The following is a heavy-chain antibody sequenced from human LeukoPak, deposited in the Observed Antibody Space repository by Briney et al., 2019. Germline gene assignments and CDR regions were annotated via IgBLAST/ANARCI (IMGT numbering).Heavy chain of an antibody. D-gene: IGHD3-22*01. CDR2: INPNSGGT. Sequence: ASVKVSCKASGYTFTGYYMHWVRQAPGQGLEWMGWINPNSGGTNYAQKFQGRVTMTSDTSISTAYMELSRLRSDDTAVYYCARGPRITMIVVVTPFDYWGQGTLVTASS. J-gene: IGHJ4*02. CDR1: GYTFTGYY. V-gene: IGHV1-2*02. CDR3: ARGPRITMIVVVTPFDY.